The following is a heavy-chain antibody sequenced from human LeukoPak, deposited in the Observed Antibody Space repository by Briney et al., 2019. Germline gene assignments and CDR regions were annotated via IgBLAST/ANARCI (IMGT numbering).Heavy chain of an antibody. J-gene: IGHJ4*02. Sequence: ASVKVSCKASGLTFTDHYMHWVRQAPGQGLEWMGWINPNSGGTNYAQKFQGRVTMTRDTSISTAYMELSRLRSDDTAVYYCARGFDWLEYYFDYWGQGTLVTVSS. CDR3: ARGFDWLEYYFDY. D-gene: IGHD3-9*01. V-gene: IGHV1-2*02. CDR1: GLTFTDHY. CDR2: INPNSGGT.